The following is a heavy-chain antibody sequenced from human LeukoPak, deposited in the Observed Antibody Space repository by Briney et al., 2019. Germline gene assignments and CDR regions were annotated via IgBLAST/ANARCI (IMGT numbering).Heavy chain of an antibody. V-gene: IGHV1-3*03. J-gene: IGHJ4*02. CDR3: ARSVGTQYFDS. D-gene: IGHD1-14*01. CDR2: INVGNGNT. CDR1: GYTFTRYA. Sequence: ASVKVSCKASGYTFTRYAIHWVRQAPGQRLEWMGWINVGNGNTQYSQDFQGRVTITRDTSASTAYMELSSLRPDDMAVYYCARSVGTQYFDSWGQGTLVTLSS.